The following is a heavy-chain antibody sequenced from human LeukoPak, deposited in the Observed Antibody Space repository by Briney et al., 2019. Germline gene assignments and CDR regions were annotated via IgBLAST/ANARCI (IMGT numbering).Heavy chain of an antibody. V-gene: IGHV4-61*02. CDR2: IYTSGST. Sequence: SETLSLTCTVSGGSISSGSYYWSWVRQPAVKGLEWIGRIYTSGSTNYNPSLKSRVTISVDTSKNQFSLKLSSVTAADTAVYYCARDERPYYDSSGTLGAFDIWGQGTMVTVSS. CDR3: ARDERPYYDSSGTLGAFDI. J-gene: IGHJ3*02. D-gene: IGHD3-22*01. CDR1: GGSISSGSYY.